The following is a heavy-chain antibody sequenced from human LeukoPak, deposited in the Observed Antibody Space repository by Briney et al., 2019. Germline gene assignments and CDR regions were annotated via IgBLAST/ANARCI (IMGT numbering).Heavy chain of an antibody. D-gene: IGHD5-12*01. CDR3: AGTAWLRAYYYYYLDL. CDR1: GGTFGSHV. J-gene: IGHJ6*03. CDR2: INPISGTA. Sequence: GASVKVSCKASGGTFGSHVITWVRQAPGQGLEWMGGINPISGTANYAQKFQGRLTITTDESTSTAYMDLSSLKSEDTAVYYCAGTAWLRAYYYYYLDLWGKGTTVTVSS. V-gene: IGHV1-69*05.